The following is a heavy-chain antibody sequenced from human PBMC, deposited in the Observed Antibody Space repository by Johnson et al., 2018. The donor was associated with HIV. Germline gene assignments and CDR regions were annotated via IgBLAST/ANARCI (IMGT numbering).Heavy chain of an antibody. CDR3: AKDLVVINVRYAFHI. J-gene: IGHJ3*02. Sequence: QEQLVESGGGVVQPGTSLRLSCAASGFTFKIYAMHWVRQAPGKGLEWVAFIPYDGSYKYYADSVRGRFTVSRDNAKNSLFLQMNSLRAEDTALYYCAKDLVVINVRYAFHIWGQGTMVTVSS. V-gene: IGHV3-30*02. CDR1: GFTFKIYA. D-gene: IGHD3-22*01. CDR2: IPYDGSYK.